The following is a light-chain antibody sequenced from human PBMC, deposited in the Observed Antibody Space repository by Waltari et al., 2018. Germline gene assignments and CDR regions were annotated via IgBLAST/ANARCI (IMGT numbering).Light chain of an antibody. CDR1: PSINNY. V-gene: IGKV1-39*01. J-gene: IGKJ1*01. Sequence: IQMTPSPSSLSASVGDRVTIACRASPSINNYLNWYQQKPGQAPKLLIYAASSLLSGVPSRFSGSGSGTDFTLTISSLHTEDFATYYCQQSLNTPWTFGQGTRVDIK. CDR2: AAS. CDR3: QQSLNTPWT.